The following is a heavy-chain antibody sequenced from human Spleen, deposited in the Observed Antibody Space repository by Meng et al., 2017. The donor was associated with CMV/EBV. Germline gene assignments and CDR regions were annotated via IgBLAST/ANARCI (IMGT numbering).Heavy chain of an antibody. D-gene: IGHD2-2*01. V-gene: IGHV4-39*01. J-gene: IGHJ6*02. Sequence: GSLRLSCTVSGGSISSSSYYWGWIRQPPGKGLEWIGSIYYSGSTYYNPSLKSRVTISVDTSKNQFSLNLSSVTAADTAVYYCASLSLGYCSSTSCYYYGMDVWGQGTTVTVSS. CDR1: GGSISSSSYY. CDR3: ASLSLGYCSSTSCYYYGMDV. CDR2: IYYSGST.